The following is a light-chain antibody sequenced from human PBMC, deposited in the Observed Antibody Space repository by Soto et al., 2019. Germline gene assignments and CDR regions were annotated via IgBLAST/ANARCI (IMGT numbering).Light chain of an antibody. CDR1: TGAVTDGLF. CDR3: FLFYHHYWV. Sequence: QAVVTQEPSLTVSPGGTVTFTCGSSTGAVTDGLFPYWIQQKPGQAPRTLIFDTNNKHPWTPDRFSGSLLGGKAALSLSGAQPEDEADYFSFLFYHHYWVFGGGTKLTVL. V-gene: IGLV7-46*01. J-gene: IGLJ3*02. CDR2: DTN.